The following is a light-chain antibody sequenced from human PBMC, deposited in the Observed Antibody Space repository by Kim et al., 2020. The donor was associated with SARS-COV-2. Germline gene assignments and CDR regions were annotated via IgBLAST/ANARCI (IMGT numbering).Light chain of an antibody. J-gene: IGLJ2*01. Sequence: APGQTARITCGGNTIGTRSVHWYQQRPGQAPVLVIYYDSDRPSGIPERFSGSNSGNTATLTISRVEAGDEADYYCQVWDSSSDHMVFGGGTKLTVL. CDR2: YDS. CDR1: TIGTRS. V-gene: IGLV3-21*04. CDR3: QVWDSSSDHMV.